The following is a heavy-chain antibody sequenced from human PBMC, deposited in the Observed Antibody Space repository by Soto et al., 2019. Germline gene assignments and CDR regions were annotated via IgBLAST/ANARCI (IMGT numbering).Heavy chain of an antibody. J-gene: IGHJ6*03. CDR1: GGSFSGYY. V-gene: IGHV4-34*01. CDR3: ARLTYDILTGYYYYYYYMDV. CDR2: INHSGST. Sequence: SETLSLTCAVYGGSFSGYYWSWIRQPPGKGLEWIGEINHSGSTNYNPSLKSRVTISVDTSKNQFPLKLSSVTAADTAVYYCARLTYDILTGYYYYYYYMDVWGKGTTVTVSS. D-gene: IGHD3-9*01.